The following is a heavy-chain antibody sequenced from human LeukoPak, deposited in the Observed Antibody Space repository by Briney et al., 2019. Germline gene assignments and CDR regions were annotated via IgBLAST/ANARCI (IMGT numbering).Heavy chain of an antibody. D-gene: IGHD3-22*01. CDR1: GYTFTGYY. CDR2: INPNSGGT. V-gene: IGHV1-2*02. Sequence: ASVKVSCKASGYTFTGYYMHWVRQAPGQGLEWMGWINPNSGGTNYAQKFQGRVTMTEDTSTDTAYMELSSLRSEDTAVYYSATAASSGSKYYYYYMDVWGKGTTVTVSS. CDR3: ATAASSGSKYYYYYMDV. J-gene: IGHJ6*03.